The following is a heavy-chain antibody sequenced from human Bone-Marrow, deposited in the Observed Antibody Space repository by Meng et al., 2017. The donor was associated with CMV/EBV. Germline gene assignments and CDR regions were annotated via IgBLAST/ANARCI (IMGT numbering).Heavy chain of an antibody. V-gene: IGHV3-21*01. J-gene: IGHJ3*02. CDR2: ISSSSSYI. CDR3: ARDEDDSRPNDAFDI. CDR1: GFTFSSYS. Sequence: GESLKISCAASGFTFSSYSMNWVRQAPGKGLEWVSSISSSSSYIYYADSVKGRFTISRDNAKNSLYLQMNSLRAEDTAVYYCARDEDDSRPNDAFDICGQGTMVTVSS. D-gene: IGHD2-15*01.